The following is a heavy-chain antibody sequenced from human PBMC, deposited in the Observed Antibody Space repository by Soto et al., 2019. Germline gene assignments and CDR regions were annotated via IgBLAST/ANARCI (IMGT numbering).Heavy chain of an antibody. CDR2: ISGSGGST. CDR1: GFTFSSYA. Sequence: PGGSLRLSCAASGFTFSSYAMSWVRQAPGKGLEWVSAISGSGGSTYYADSVKGRFTISRDNSKNTLYLQMNSLRAEDTAVYYCANLGGNGEMVYYYYYGMDVWGQGTTVTVSS. V-gene: IGHV3-23*01. J-gene: IGHJ6*02. CDR3: ANLGGNGEMVYYYYYGMDV. D-gene: IGHD2-15*01.